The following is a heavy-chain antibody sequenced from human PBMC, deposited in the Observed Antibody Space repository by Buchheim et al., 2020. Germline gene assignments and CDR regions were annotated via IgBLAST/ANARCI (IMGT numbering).Heavy chain of an antibody. CDR1: GGSFSGYY. V-gene: IGHV4-34*01. D-gene: IGHD6-13*01. Sequence: QVQLQQWGAGLLKPSETLSLTCAVYGGSFSGYYWSWIRQPPGKGLEWIGEINHSGNTNYNPSLKSRVTISVDTSKNQFSLKLRSVTAADTAVYYCARAGRIYSSFHYWGQGTL. CDR3: ARAGRIYSSFHY. J-gene: IGHJ4*02. CDR2: INHSGNT.